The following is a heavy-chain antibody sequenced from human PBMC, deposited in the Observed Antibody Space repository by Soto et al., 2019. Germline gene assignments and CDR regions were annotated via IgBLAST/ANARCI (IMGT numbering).Heavy chain of an antibody. CDR3: ARPRRRGDDYPFPGVFDI. CDR2: IYYSGST. V-gene: IGHV4-39*01. CDR1: GGSISSSSYY. D-gene: IGHD4-17*01. Sequence: QLQLQESGPGLVKPSETLSLTCTVSGGSISSSSYYWGWIRQPPGKGLEWIGSIYYSGSTYCNPSLKSRVTISGDTSKNQFSLKLSSVTAADTAVYYCARPRRRGDDYPFPGVFDIWGQGTMVTVSS. J-gene: IGHJ3*02.